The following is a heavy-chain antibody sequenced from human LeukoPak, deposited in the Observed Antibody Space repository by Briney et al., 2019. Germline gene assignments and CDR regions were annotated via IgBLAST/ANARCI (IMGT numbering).Heavy chain of an antibody. CDR1: GGSFSGYY. J-gene: IGHJ4*02. CDR3: ARGGNSGWYLDRFDY. D-gene: IGHD6-19*01. V-gene: IGHV4-34*01. Sequence: SETLSLTCAVYGGSFSGYYWSWIRQPPGKGREWIGEINHSGRTNYNPSLKSRVTISVDTSKNQFSLKLSSVTAADTAVYYCARGGNSGWYLDRFDYWGQGTLVTVSS. CDR2: INHSGRT.